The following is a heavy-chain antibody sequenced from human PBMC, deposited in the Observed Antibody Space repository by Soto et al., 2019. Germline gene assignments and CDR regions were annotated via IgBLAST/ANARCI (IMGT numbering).Heavy chain of an antibody. CDR2: ISGSGGST. D-gene: IGHD3-22*01. Sequence: EVQLLESGGGLVQPGGSLRLSCAASGFTFSSYAMSWVRQAPGKGLEWVSAISGSGGSTYYADSVKGRFTISRDNSKNTLYLQMNSLRAEDTAVYYCAKSGDYYDSSGYSLFDYWGQGTLVTVSS. J-gene: IGHJ4*02. V-gene: IGHV3-23*01. CDR1: GFTFSSYA. CDR3: AKSGDYYDSSGYSLFDY.